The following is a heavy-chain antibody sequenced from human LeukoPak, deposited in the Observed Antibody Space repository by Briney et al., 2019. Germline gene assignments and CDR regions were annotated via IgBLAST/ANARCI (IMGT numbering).Heavy chain of an antibody. V-gene: IGHV3-23*01. CDR3: AKDTSGSYFTGDY. Sequence: GGSLRLSCAASGFTFSSYAMSWVRQAPGKGLEWVSAIGGSGTSTYYADSVKGRFTISRDNSKNTLYLQMNSLRAEDTAVYYCAKDTSGSYFTGDYWGQGTLVTVPS. CDR1: GFTFSSYA. J-gene: IGHJ4*02. D-gene: IGHD3-22*01. CDR2: IGGSGTST.